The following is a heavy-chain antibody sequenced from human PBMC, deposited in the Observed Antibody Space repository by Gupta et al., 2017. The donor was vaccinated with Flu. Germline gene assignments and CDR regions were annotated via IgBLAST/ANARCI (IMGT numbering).Heavy chain of an antibody. Sequence: QVHLQESGPGLVEPSQTLSLTCTVSGGSIYSADYYWTWIRQHPGKGLEWIGYICYSGNTYYNPSLRSRTTISIDTSKNQFSLKLNSVTAADTALYFCARWGARASGGVAAMDIWGQGTVVTVSS. V-gene: IGHV4-31*03. CDR3: ARWGARASGGVAAMDI. J-gene: IGHJ3*02. D-gene: IGHD3-10*01. CDR2: ICYSGNT. CDR1: GGSIYSADYY.